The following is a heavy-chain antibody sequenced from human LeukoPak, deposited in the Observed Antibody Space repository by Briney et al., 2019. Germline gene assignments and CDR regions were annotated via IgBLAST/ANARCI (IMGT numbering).Heavy chain of an antibody. Sequence: PGGSLRLSCAACGFTFSSYGMSWVRQAPGKGLEWVSAISGSGGSTYYADSVKGRFTISRDNSKNTLYLQMNSLRAEDTAVYYCTTVEVTGVDYWGQGTLVTVSS. CDR3: TTVEVTGVDY. CDR1: GFTFSSYG. CDR2: ISGSGGST. V-gene: IGHV3-23*01. J-gene: IGHJ4*02. D-gene: IGHD2-21*02.